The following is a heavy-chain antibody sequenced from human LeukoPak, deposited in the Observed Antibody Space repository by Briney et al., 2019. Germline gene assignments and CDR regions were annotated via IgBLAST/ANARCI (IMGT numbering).Heavy chain of an antibody. CDR2: ISWNSDSI. CDR3: AKDIGSGGSYFLDY. Sequence: GGSLRLSCAASGFTFSSYAMSWVRQAPGKGLECVSGISWNSDSIGYADSVKGRFTISRDNAKNSLYLQMNSLRAEDTALYYCAKDIGSGGSYFLDYWGQGTLVTVSS. CDR1: GFTFSSYA. D-gene: IGHD2-15*01. J-gene: IGHJ4*02. V-gene: IGHV3-9*01.